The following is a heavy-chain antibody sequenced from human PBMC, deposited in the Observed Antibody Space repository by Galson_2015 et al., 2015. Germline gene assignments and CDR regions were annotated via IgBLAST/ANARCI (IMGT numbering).Heavy chain of an antibody. CDR2: ISGTGGSR. V-gene: IGHV3-23*01. J-gene: IGHJ4*02. D-gene: IGHD3-10*01. Sequence: SLRLSCAASGFTFNSYAMSWVRQAPGKGLEWVSGISGTGGSRWYADSVKGRFTISRDTSKNTLYLQMNSLRAEDTAVYFCAKEAYFYGSGTYRTKGLLDYWGQGTLVTVAS. CDR3: AKEAYFYGSGTYRTKGLLDY. CDR1: GFTFNSYA.